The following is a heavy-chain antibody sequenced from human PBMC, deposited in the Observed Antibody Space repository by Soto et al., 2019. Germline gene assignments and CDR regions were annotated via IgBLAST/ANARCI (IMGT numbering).Heavy chain of an antibody. CDR1: GYTFTSYG. CDR3: ARGRYGDY. V-gene: IGHV1-18*01. D-gene: IGHD1-1*01. Sequence: QVHLVQSGAEVKKPGASVKVSCKGSGYTFTSYGITWVRQSPGQGLEWMGWISAHNGNTDYAQKLQGRVTVTRDTSTSTAYMELRSLRSYVTAVYYCARGRYGDYWGQGALVTVSS. CDR2: ISAHNGNT. J-gene: IGHJ4*02.